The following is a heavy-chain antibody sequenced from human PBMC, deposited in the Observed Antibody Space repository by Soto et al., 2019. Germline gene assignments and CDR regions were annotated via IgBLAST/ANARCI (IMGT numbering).Heavy chain of an antibody. CDR2: IIPIFGTA. D-gene: IGHD3-3*01. J-gene: IGHJ6*02. Sequence: QVQLVQSGAEVKKPGSSVKVSCKASGGTFSSYAISWVRQAPGQGLEWMGGIIPIFGTANYAQKFQGRVTINPDESTGTAYMELGSLRSEDTAVYYCATLTYYDFWSGYYPRGSYYYYGMDVWGRGTTVTVSS. CDR3: ATLTYYDFWSGYYPRGSYYYYGMDV. V-gene: IGHV1-69*01. CDR1: GGTFSSYA.